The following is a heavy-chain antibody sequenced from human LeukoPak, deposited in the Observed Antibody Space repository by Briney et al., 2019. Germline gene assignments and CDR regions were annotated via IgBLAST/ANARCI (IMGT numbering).Heavy chain of an antibody. CDR1: GYTFRDFG. CDR3: ARGPYYDSWSGAGY. D-gene: IGHD3-3*01. Sequence: ASVKVSCKASGYTFRDFGISWVRQAPGQGLEWMGWITTYNGNTNYIQKLQGRVTMTTDTSTSTAYMELRSLRSDDTAVYYCARGPYYDSWSGAGYWGQGTLVTVSS. CDR2: ITTYNGNT. V-gene: IGHV1-18*01. J-gene: IGHJ4*02.